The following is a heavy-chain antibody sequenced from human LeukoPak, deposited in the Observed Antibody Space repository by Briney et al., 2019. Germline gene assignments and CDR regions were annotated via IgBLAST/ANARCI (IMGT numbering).Heavy chain of an antibody. J-gene: IGHJ6*03. CDR2: INHSGST. Sequence: SETLSLTCAVYGGSFSGYYWSWIRQPPGKGLEWIGEINHSGSTNYNPSLKSRVTISVDTSKNQFSLKLSSVTAADTAVCYCARVPFYYMDVWGKGTTVTVSS. CDR1: GGSFSGYY. CDR3: ARVPFYYMDV. V-gene: IGHV4-34*01.